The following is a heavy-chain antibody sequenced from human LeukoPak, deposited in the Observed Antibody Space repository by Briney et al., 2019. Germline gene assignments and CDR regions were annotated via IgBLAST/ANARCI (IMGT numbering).Heavy chain of an antibody. CDR2: IYDSGST. Sequence: SETLSLTCTVSGVSISTYYWSWIRQPPGKGLEWIGYIYDSGSTNYNPSLKSRVTISVDTSKNQFSLKLSSVTAADTAVYYCARNPFGGGWFIGFDPWGQGTLVTVSS. J-gene: IGHJ5*02. D-gene: IGHD6-19*01. CDR3: ARNPFGGGWFIGFDP. CDR1: GVSISTYY. V-gene: IGHV4-59*01.